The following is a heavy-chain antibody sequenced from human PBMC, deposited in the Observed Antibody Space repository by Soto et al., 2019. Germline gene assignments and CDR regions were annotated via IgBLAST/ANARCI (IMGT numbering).Heavy chain of an antibody. CDR1: EYTFSRYA. J-gene: IGHJ5*02. CDR2: INAGNGNT. D-gene: IGHD6-19*01. Sequence: SVKVSVKASEYTFSRYAMHWVRQSPRQRLEWMGWINAGNGNTKYSQKFQGRVTITRDTSASTAYMELSSLRSEDTAVYYCATKEDGSGWYYDWFDPWGQGTLVTVSS. CDR3: ATKEDGSGWYYDWFDP. V-gene: IGHV1-3*01.